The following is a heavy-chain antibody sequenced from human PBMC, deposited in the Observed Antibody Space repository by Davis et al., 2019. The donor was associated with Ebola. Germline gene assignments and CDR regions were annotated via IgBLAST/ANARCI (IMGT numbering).Heavy chain of an antibody. J-gene: IGHJ6*02. CDR3: ARVLRNYGMDV. CDR2: IIPILGIA. Sequence: SVKVSCKASGYTFTSYGISWVRQAPGQGLEWMGRIIPILGIANYAQKFQGRVAITADKSTSTAYMELSSLRSEDTAVYYCARVLRNYGMDVWGQGTTVTVSS. V-gene: IGHV1-69*04. CDR1: GYTFTSYG.